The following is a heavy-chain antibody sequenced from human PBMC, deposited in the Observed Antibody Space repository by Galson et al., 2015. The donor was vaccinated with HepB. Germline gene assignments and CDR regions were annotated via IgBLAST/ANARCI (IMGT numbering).Heavy chain of an antibody. CDR3: ARADWDTVVSPYDAFDI. CDR2: IHHTGTT. Sequence: ETLSLTCSVSGGSISSHYWSWIRQSPAKGLEWIGHIHHTGTTKYNPSLESRVSISLDTSKKNFSLKVTSVSAADTAIYYCARADWDTVVSPYDAFDIWGPGTMVSVSS. J-gene: IGHJ3*02. D-gene: IGHD4-23*01. V-gene: IGHV4-59*11. CDR1: GGSISSHY.